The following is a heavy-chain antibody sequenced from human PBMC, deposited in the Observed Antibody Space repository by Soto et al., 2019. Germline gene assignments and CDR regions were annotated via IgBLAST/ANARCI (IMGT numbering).Heavy chain of an antibody. D-gene: IGHD6-19*01. CDR2: IIPIFGTA. J-gene: IGHJ6*02. CDR3: ARDLSSGTDYYYYGMDV. Sequence: SVKVSCKASGGTFSSYAISWVRQAPGQGLEWMGGIIPIFGTANYAQKFQGRVTITADESTSTAYMELSSLRSEDTAVYYCARDLSSGTDYYYYGMDVWGQGTTVTV. V-gene: IGHV1-69*13. CDR1: GGTFSSYA.